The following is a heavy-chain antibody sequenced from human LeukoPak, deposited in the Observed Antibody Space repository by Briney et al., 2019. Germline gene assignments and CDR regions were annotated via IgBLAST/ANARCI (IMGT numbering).Heavy chain of an antibody. D-gene: IGHD4-17*01. CDR1: GYTFTNYG. V-gene: IGHV1-18*01. Sequence: ASVKVSCKASGYTFTNYGINWVRQAPGQGLEWMGWISAYSGNTNYAQKLQGRVTMTTHTSTRTAYMELRSLRSDDTAVYYCARVPGSYGDYLFDYWGQGTLVTVSS. J-gene: IGHJ4*02. CDR2: ISAYSGNT. CDR3: ARVPGSYGDYLFDY.